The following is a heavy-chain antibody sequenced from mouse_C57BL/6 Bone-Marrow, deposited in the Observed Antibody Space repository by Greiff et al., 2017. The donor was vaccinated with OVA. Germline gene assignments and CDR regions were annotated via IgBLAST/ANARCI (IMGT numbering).Heavy chain of an antibody. D-gene: IGHD1-1*01. CDR3: ARLGFTTVVATRYFDV. Sequence: DVKLVESGGGLVQPGGSLKLSCAASGFTFSDYGMAWVRQAPRKGPEWVAFISNLAYSIYYADTVTGRFTISRENAKNTLYLEMSSLRSEDTAMYYCARLGFTTVVATRYFDVWGTGTTVTVSS. J-gene: IGHJ1*03. V-gene: IGHV5-15*01. CDR1: GFTFSDYG. CDR2: ISNLAYSI.